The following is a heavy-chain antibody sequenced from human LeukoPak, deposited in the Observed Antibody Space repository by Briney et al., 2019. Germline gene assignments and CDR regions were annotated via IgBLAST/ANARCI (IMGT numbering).Heavy chain of an antibody. J-gene: IGHJ4*02. Sequence: GGSLRLSCAASGFTFSSYEMNWVRQAPGKGLEWVSAISGSGGSAYYADSVKGRFTISRDNSKNTPYLLMNSLRAEDTAVYYCAKDVGGYCSGGSCHFFDYWGQGTLVTVSS. CDR2: ISGSGGSA. CDR1: GFTFSSYE. CDR3: AKDVGGYCSGGSCHFFDY. V-gene: IGHV3-23*01. D-gene: IGHD2-15*01.